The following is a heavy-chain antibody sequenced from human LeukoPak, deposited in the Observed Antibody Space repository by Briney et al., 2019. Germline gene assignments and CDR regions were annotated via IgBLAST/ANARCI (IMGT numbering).Heavy chain of an antibody. CDR1: GGTFSSYA. V-gene: IGHV1-69*06. J-gene: IGHJ4*02. CDR2: IIPIFGTA. D-gene: IGHD3-10*01. CDR3: ARDAYGSGSRSDY. Sequence: ASVKVSCKASGGTFSSYAISWVRQAPGQGLEWMGGIIPIFGTANYAQKFQGRVTITADKSTSTAYMELRSLRSDDTAVYYCARDAYGSGSRSDYWGQGTLVTVSS.